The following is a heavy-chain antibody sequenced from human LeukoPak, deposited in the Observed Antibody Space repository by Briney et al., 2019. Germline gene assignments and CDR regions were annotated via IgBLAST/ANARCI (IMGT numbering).Heavy chain of an antibody. J-gene: IGHJ4*02. V-gene: IGHV3-30*18. CDR2: ISYDGSNK. CDR1: GFTFSSYG. Sequence: GGSLRLSCAASGFTFSSYGMHWVRQAPGKGLEWVAVISYDGSNKYYADSVKGRFTISRDNSKNTLYLQMNSLRAEDTAVYYCAKVRRYSSSWYGGDYFDYWGQGTLVTVSS. CDR3: AKVRRYSSSWYGGDYFDY. D-gene: IGHD6-13*01.